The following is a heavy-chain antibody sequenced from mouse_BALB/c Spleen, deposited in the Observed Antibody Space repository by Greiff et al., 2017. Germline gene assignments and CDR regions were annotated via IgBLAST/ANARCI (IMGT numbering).Heavy chain of an antibody. CDR2: IYPGDGDT. V-gene: IGHV1-80*01. CDR3: ARRLAKAYYFAY. CDR1: GYAFSSYC. Sequence: VQLQQSGAELVRPGSSVKFSCKASGYAFSSYCMNWVKQRPGQGLEWIGQIYPGDGDTNYNGKFKGKATMTADKSSSTAYIQLSSLTSEDSAVYYCARRLAKAYYFAYWGQGTPLTVSA. J-gene: IGHJ2*01.